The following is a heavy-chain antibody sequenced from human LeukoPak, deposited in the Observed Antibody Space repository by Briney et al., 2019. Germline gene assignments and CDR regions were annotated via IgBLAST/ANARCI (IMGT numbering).Heavy chain of an antibody. V-gene: IGHV3-48*01. J-gene: IGHJ4*02. Sequence: GGSLRLSCATSGFTFSTYAFSWVRQAPGKGLEWVSYISSSGSTIYYADSVKGRFTISTDNAENSLYLQMNSLRTEDTAVYYCARDHRWGFDYWGRGTLVTVSS. D-gene: IGHD7-27*01. CDR2: ISSSGSTI. CDR3: ARDHRWGFDY. CDR1: GFTFSTYA.